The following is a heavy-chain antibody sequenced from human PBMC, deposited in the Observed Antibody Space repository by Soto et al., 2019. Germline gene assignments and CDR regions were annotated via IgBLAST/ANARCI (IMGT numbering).Heavy chain of an antibody. Sequence: EVQLVNSGGGLGQPGGSLRLSCAASGFTVSNNYLSCVRQAPGKGLEWVSVIYRGGSTYYADSVKDRFTISRDNSENTLYLQMSSLRAEDTAVYYCARARFGGLGASFADYWGQGTLVTVSS. CDR2: IYRGGST. D-gene: IGHD3-9*01. CDR1: GFTVSNNY. V-gene: IGHV3-66*01. CDR3: ARARFGGLGASFADY. J-gene: IGHJ4*02.